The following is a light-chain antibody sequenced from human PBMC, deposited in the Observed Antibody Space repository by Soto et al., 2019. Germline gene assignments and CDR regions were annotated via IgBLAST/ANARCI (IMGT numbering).Light chain of an antibody. J-gene: IGKJ4*01. CDR1: QGISSY. CDR2: AAS. CDR3: HQLNSYPLS. V-gene: IGKV1-9*01. Sequence: DIPLTQSPSFLSASVGDRVTITCRASQGISSYLAWYQLKPGKAPKVLIYAASTLQSGVPSRFSGSGYGTEFTLTISSLQPEDCATYYCHQLNSYPLSFGGGTTVEI.